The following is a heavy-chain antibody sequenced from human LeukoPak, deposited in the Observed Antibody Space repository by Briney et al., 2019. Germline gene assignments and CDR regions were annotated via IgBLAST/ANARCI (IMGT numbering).Heavy chain of an antibody. D-gene: IGHD3-10*02. J-gene: IGHJ4*02. V-gene: IGHV4-38-2*02. Sequence: SETLSLTCTVSSYSISSDYYWGWIRQPPGKGLEWIGSIYHSGNTYYNPSLKSRVTISVDTSKNQFSLKLNSVTAADTAVYYCACSSQLWSWIDSWGQGTLVTVSS. CDR3: ACSSQLWSWIDS. CDR2: IYHSGNT. CDR1: SYSISSDYY.